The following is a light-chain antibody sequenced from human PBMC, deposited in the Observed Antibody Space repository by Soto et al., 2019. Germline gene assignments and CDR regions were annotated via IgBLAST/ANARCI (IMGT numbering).Light chain of an antibody. CDR1: SSNIAINT. CDR3: EAWDDSINGVL. Sequence: QSVLTQPPSASGTPGQRVTLSCSGSSSNIAINTVNWYQQLPGTAPKLLIYRNNQRPSGVPDRFSGSKSGTSASLVISGLQSEDEADYYREAWDDSINGVLFAGGTKVTVL. J-gene: IGLJ2*01. CDR2: RNN. V-gene: IGLV1-44*01.